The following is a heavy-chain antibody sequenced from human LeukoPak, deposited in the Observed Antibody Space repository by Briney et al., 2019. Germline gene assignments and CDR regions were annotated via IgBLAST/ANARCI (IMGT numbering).Heavy chain of an antibody. CDR2: ISDSGRTI. V-gene: IGHV3-11*01. Sequence: LSLTCAVYGGSFSGYYWSWIRQAPGKGLEWVSHISDSGRTIYYADSVKGRFTISRDNAKNSLYLQMNSLRAEDTAVYYCASQYYYAMDVWGQGTTVTVSS. CDR3: ASQYYYAMDV. CDR1: GGSFSGYY. J-gene: IGHJ6*02.